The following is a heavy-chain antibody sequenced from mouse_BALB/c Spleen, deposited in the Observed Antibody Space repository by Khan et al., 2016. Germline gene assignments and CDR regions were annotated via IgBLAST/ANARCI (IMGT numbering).Heavy chain of an antibody. CDR3: AKNGRYDVYFGD. Sequence: QVQLQQSGPGLVQPSQSLSITCTVSGFSLTHYGVHWVRQSLGKGLEWLGVVWSGGCTDSNAAFISRLSISKDNSKSQVFFKMNSLQADDTAIYYCAKNGRYDVYFGDWGAGTTVNVSS. CDR1: GFSLTHYG. V-gene: IGHV2-4-1*01. J-gene: IGHJ1*01. D-gene: IGHD2-14*01. CDR2: VWSGGCT.